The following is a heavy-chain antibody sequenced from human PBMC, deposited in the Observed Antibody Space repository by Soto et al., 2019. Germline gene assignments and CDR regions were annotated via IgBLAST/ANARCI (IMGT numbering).Heavy chain of an antibody. CDR1: GGSISSGGYY. CDR2: IYYSGST. CDR3: ARDASTMVRGEYYYYYGMDV. V-gene: IGHV4-31*03. D-gene: IGHD3-10*01. J-gene: IGHJ6*02. Sequence: SETLSLTCTVSGGSISSGGYYWSWIRQHPGKGLEWIGYIYYSGSTYYNPSLKSRVTISVDTSKNQFSLKLSSVTAADTAVYCFARDASTMVRGEYYYYYGMDVWGQGTTVTVSS.